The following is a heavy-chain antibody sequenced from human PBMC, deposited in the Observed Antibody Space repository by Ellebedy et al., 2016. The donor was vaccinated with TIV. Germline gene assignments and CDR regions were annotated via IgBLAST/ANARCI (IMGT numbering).Heavy chain of an antibody. J-gene: IGHJ4*02. CDR3: VPDVFWSGPTLGY. D-gene: IGHD3-3*01. V-gene: IGHV1-18*01. Sequence: AASVKVSCKTSGYTFTDYGISWVRQAPGQGLEWMGWISPYNGDTDYVQKFQGRVTMTTDTSTSTAYMELRSLRSDDTAVYYCVPDVFWSGPTLGYWGQGTLVTVSS. CDR2: ISPYNGDT. CDR1: GYTFTDYG.